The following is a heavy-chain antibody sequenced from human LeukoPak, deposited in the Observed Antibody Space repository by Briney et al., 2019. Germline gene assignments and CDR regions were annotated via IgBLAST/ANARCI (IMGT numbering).Heavy chain of an antibody. Sequence: KPGASVKVSCKASGYTFTGYYMHWVRQAPGQGLEWMGWINPNSGGTNYAQKLQGWVTMTRDTSISTAYMELSRLRSDDTAVYYCARERGGYCSGGSCYPNWFDPWGQGTLVTVSS. CDR1: GYTFTGYY. V-gene: IGHV1-2*04. D-gene: IGHD2-15*01. J-gene: IGHJ5*02. CDR2: INPNSGGT. CDR3: ARERGGYCSGGSCYPNWFDP.